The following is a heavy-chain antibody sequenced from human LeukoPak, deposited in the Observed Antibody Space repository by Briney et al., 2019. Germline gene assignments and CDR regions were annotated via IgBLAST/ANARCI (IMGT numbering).Heavy chain of an antibody. D-gene: IGHD6-13*01. J-gene: IGHJ6*03. Sequence: PSETLSLICTVSGGSISSGGYYWSWIRQHPGKGLEWIGYIYYSGSTYYNPSLKSRVTISVDTSKNQFSLKLSSVTAADTAVYYCARGFSSSWGDYYMDVWGKGTTVTVSS. V-gene: IGHV4-31*03. CDR3: ARGFSSSWGDYYMDV. CDR1: GGSISSGGYY. CDR2: IYYSGST.